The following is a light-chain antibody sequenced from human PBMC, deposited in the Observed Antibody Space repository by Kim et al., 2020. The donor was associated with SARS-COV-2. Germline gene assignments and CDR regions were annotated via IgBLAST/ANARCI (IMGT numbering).Light chain of an antibody. CDR1: SGHSSYA. V-gene: IGLV4-69*01. Sequence: QPVLTQSPSASASLGASVKLTCILSSGHSSYAIAWHQQQPEKGPRYLMKVNSDGSHSKGDGIPDRFSGSSSGAECYLTISSLQSEDEADYYCQTWGTGIRVFGGGTQLTVL. CDR3: QTWGTGIRV. CDR2: VNSDGSH. J-gene: IGLJ3*02.